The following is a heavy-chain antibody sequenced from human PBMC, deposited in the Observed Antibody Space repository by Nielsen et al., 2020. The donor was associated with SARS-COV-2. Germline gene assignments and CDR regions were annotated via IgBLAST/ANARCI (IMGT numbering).Heavy chain of an antibody. D-gene: IGHD1-26*01. J-gene: IGHJ4*02. CDR3: ARNRGSGSHRTPPNLDY. V-gene: IGHV3-30*03. Sequence: GESLKISCAASEFNFSNYAMHWVRQAPGKGLEWAAVISDDGSHKYYADSVKGRFTISRDDSKNTLYLQMNSLRAEDTAIYYCARNRGSGSHRTPPNLDYWGQGTLVTVSS. CDR2: ISDDGSHK. CDR1: EFNFSNYA.